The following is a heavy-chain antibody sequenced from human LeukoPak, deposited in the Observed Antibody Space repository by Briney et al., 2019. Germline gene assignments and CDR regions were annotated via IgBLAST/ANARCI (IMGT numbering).Heavy chain of an antibody. CDR2: IYTSGST. CDR3: ARDRGYSYAFDY. D-gene: IGHD5-18*01. CDR1: GGSISSYY. Sequence: SETLSLTCTVSGGSISSYYWSWLRQPAGQGLEWIGRIYTSGSTNYNPSLKSRVTISIDTSKNQFSLKLNSVTAADTAVYYCARDRGYSYAFDYWGQGTLVTVSS. J-gene: IGHJ4*02. V-gene: IGHV4-4*07.